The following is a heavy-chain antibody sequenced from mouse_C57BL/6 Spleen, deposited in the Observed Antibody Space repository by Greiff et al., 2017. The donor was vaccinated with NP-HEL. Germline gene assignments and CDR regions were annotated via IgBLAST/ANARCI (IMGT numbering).Heavy chain of an antibody. CDR1: GYTFTSYW. V-gene: IGHV1-69*01. J-gene: IGHJ4*01. CDR2: IDPSDSYT. D-gene: IGHD1-1*01. CDR3: ASEYGSSIYAMDY. Sequence: QVQLQQPGAELVMPGASVKLSCKASGYTFTSYWMHWVKQRPGQGLEWIGEIDPSDSYTNYNQKFKGKSTLTVDKSSSTAYMQLSSLTSEDSAVYYCASEYGSSIYAMDYWGQGTSVTVSS.